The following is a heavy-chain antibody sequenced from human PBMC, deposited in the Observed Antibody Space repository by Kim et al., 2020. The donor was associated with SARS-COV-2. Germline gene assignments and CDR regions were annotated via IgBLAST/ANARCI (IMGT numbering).Heavy chain of an antibody. V-gene: IGHV4-34*01. CDR3: AREKLRFLEWPRKGYFDY. J-gene: IGHJ4*03. CDR2: INHSGST. Sequence: SETLSLTCAVYGGSFSGYYWSWIRQPPGKGLEWIGEINHSGSTNYNPSLKSRVTISVDTSKNQFSLKLSSVTAADTAVYYCAREKLRFLEWPRKGYFDY. D-gene: IGHD3-3*01. CDR1: GGSFSGYY.